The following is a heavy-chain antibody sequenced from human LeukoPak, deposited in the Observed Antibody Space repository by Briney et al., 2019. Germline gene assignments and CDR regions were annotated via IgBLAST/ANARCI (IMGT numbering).Heavy chain of an antibody. CDR1: GLTVSRNY. CDR2: IYSGGST. D-gene: IGHD3-3*01. Sequence: GGSLRLSCAASGLTVSRNYMNWVRQAPGMGLEWVAVIYSGGSTYYADSVKDRFTISRDNSKNTLYLQMNSLRVEDTAVYYCARSLRNAFDIWGQGTMVTVSS. V-gene: IGHV3-66*01. CDR3: ARSLRNAFDI. J-gene: IGHJ3*02.